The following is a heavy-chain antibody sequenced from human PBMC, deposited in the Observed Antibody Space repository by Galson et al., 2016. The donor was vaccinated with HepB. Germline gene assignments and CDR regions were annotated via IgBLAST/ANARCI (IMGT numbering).Heavy chain of an antibody. CDR1: GLTVRSNY. D-gene: IGHD2-15*01. Sequence: SLRLSCAASGLTVRSNYMSWVRQAPGKGLEWVSLISSDGRTHYADSVKGRFTVSRDNSKNTLHLQMNSLRAEDTAVYYCARALYCSGDSCYWFDPWGQGTLVTVSS. V-gene: IGHV3-66*01. CDR2: ISSDGRT. CDR3: ARALYCSGDSCYWFDP. J-gene: IGHJ5*02.